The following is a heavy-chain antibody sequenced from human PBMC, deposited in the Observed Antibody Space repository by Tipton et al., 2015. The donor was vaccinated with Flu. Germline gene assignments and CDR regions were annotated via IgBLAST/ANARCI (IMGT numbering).Heavy chain of an antibody. J-gene: IGHJ4*02. CDR2: VYPNGNT. D-gene: IGHD2-15*01. CDR3: ARGYCTVDSCYSADY. CDR1: GGSISSYY. V-gene: IGHV4-4*07. Sequence: TLSLTCTVSGGSISSYYWSWIRQPPGKGLEWIGRVYPNGNTNYNPSLKSRVTMSIDTSKNQFSLKLTSVTAADTAVYYCARGYCTVDSCYSADYWGQGTLVTVSS.